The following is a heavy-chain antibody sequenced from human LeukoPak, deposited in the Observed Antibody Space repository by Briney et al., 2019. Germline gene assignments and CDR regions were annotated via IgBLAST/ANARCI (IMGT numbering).Heavy chain of an antibody. CDR3: ATGGYSYGQRHDALDI. CDR2: IIPILHTT. Sequence: ASVKVSCKASGGTFSNYAISWVRQAPGQGLEWMGGIIPILHTTNYAQKFQGRVTITADESTSTAYMELSSLRSEDTAVYYCATGGYSYGQRHDALDIWGQGTMVTVSS. D-gene: IGHD5-18*01. J-gene: IGHJ3*02. V-gene: IGHV1-69*13. CDR1: GGTFSNYA.